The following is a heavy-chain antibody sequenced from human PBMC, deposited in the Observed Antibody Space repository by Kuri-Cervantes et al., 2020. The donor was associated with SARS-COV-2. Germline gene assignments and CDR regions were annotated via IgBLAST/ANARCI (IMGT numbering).Heavy chain of an antibody. CDR1: GFTFSSYA. J-gene: IGHJ4*02. D-gene: IGHD4-17*01. Sequence: GESLKISCAASGFTFSSYAMHWVRQAPGKGLEWVAVISYDGSNKYYADSVKGRFTISRDNPKNTLYLQMNSLRAEDTAVYYCARGGYGDYYTYWGQGTLVTGSS. V-gene: IGHV3-30*04. CDR3: ARGGYGDYYTY. CDR2: ISYDGSNK.